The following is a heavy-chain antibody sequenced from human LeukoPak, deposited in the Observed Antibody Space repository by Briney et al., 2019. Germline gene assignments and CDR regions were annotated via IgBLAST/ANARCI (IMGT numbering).Heavy chain of an antibody. J-gene: IGHJ3*02. CDR3: ARSYCRGGSCYSGDAFDI. V-gene: IGHV3-21*01. CDR2: ISSSSSYI. CDR1: GFTFSSYS. D-gene: IGHD2-15*01. Sequence: GGSLRLSCAASGFTFSSYSMNWVRQAPGKGLEWVSSISSSSSYIYYADSVKGRFTISRDNAKNSLYLQMNSLRAEDTAVHYCARSYCRGGSCYSGDAFDIWGQGTMVTVSS.